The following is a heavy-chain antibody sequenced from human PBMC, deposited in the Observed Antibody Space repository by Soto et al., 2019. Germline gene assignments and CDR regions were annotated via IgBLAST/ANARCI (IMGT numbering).Heavy chain of an antibody. CDR1: GGSITSYH. V-gene: IGHV4-59*01. D-gene: IGHD5-12*01. CDR3: ARDRSGGYNWFDP. Sequence: QVQLQESGPGLVKPSETLSLTCTVSGGSITSYHWSWIRQPPGKGLEWIGNTYYSGSTNYNPSLKSRVSISVDTSKNQFSLKLTSVIAADTAVYYCARDRSGGYNWFDPWGQGTLVTVSS. J-gene: IGHJ5*02. CDR2: TYYSGST.